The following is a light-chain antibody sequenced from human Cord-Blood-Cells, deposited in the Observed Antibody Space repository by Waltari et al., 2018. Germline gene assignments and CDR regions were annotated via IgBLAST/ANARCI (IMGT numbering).Light chain of an antibody. J-gene: IGLJ2*01. CDR3: QSYDSSNVV. CDR1: SGSIASNY. V-gene: IGLV6-57*01. Sequence: NFMLTQPHSVSESPGKTVTISCTRSSGSIASNYVQLYQQRPGSSPTTVIYEDNQVPSGVPDRFSGSIDSSSNSASLTISGLKTEDEADYYCQSYDSSNVVFGGGTKLTVL. CDR2: EDN.